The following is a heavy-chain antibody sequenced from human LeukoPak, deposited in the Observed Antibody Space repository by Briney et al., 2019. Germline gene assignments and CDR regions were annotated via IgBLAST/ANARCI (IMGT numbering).Heavy chain of an antibody. Sequence: PGGTLRLSCAASGITFSSYGMSWVRQAPGKGLEWVSSISSTGGTTYYADSVKGRITISRDNSKNTLYLQMNSLRAEDTAVYYCAREVQGYGSGKNPYYYYMDVWGKGTTVTISS. J-gene: IGHJ6*03. D-gene: IGHD3-10*01. V-gene: IGHV3-23*01. CDR1: GITFSSYG. CDR3: AREVQGYGSGKNPYYYYMDV. CDR2: ISSTGGTT.